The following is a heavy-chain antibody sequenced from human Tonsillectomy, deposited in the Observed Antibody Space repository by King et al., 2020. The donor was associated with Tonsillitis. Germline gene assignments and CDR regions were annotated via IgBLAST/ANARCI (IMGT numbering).Heavy chain of an antibody. CDR3: ASGTFIAAADSFDY. J-gene: IGHJ4*02. V-gene: IGHV4-39*01. D-gene: IGHD6-13*01. Sequence: HLQLQESGPGLVKPSETLSLTCTVSGGSISSSSYYWGWIRQPPGKGLEWIGSIYYSGSTYYNPSLKSRVTISVDTSKNQFSLKLSSVTAADTAVYYCASGTFIAAADSFDYWGQGTLVTVSS. CDR1: GGSISSSSYY. CDR2: IYYSGST.